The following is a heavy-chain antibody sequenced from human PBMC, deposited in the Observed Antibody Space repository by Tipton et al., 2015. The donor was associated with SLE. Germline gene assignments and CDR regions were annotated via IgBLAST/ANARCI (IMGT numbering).Heavy chain of an antibody. CDR2: VSYDGGTK. D-gene: IGHD1-7*01. CDR1: GFTLGDHY. Sequence: SLRLSCAVSGFTLGDHYMNWVRQAPGKGLEWLAIVSYDGGTKFYADSVKGRFTISRDNSKNTLYLQMNSLRAEDTAMYYCARGVLISGTTRYLDFWGQGTLVTVSS. J-gene: IGHJ4*02. V-gene: IGHV3-30*04. CDR3: ARGVLISGTTRYLDF.